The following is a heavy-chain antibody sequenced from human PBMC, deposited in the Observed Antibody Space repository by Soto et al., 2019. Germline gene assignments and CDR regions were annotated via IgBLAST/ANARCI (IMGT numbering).Heavy chain of an antibody. J-gene: IGHJ6*02. D-gene: IGHD5-18*01. V-gene: IGHV3-48*03. CDR3: ARGRGYSYGPTIMDV. CDR1: GFTFSSYE. CDR2: ISSSGSTI. Sequence: PGGSLRLSCAASGFTFSSYEMNWVRQAPGKGLEWVSYISSSGSTIYYADSVKGRFTISRDNAKNSLYLQMNSLRAEDTAVYYCARGRGYSYGPTIMDVCGQGTTVTLS.